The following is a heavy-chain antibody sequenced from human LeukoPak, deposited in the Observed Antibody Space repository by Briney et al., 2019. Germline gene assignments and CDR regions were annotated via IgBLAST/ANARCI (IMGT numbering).Heavy chain of an antibody. CDR2: INPNSGGT. CDR1: GYTFTGYY. D-gene: IGHD3-10*01. V-gene: IGHV1-2*02. J-gene: IGHJ3*02. Sequence: ASVKVSCKASGYTFTGYYMHWVRQAPGQGLEWMGWINPNSGGTNYAQKFQGRVTMTRDTSISTAYMELSRLRSDDTAVYYCARDMVRGVRDDAFDIWGQGTMVTVSS. CDR3: ARDMVRGVRDDAFDI.